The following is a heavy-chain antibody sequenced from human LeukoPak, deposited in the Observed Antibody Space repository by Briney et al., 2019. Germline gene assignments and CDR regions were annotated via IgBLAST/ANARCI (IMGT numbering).Heavy chain of an antibody. D-gene: IGHD2-15*01. J-gene: IGHJ1*01. CDR2: INPNSGGT. V-gene: IGHV1-2*04. Sequence: ASVKVSCKASGHTFTCYYMHWVRQAPGQGLEWMGWINPNSGGTNYAQKFQGWVTMTRDTSISTAYMELSRLRSDDTAVYYCARGYCSGGSCYLEYFQHWGQGTLVTVSS. CDR1: GHTFTCYY. CDR3: ARGYCSGGSCYLEYFQH.